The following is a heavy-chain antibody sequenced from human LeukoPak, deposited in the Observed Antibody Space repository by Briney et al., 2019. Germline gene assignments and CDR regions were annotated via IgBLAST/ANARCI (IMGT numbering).Heavy chain of an antibody. D-gene: IGHD2-15*01. CDR3: ARVGGYCSGGSCYSVAYYFDY. V-gene: IGHV4-34*01. CDR2: INHSGST. J-gene: IGHJ4*02. Sequence: SETLSLTCAVYGGSFSGYYWSWIRQPPGKGLEWTGEINHSGSTNYNPSLKSRVAISVDTSKNQFSLKLSSVTAADTAVYYCARVGGYCSGGSCYSVAYYFDYWGQGTLVTVSS. CDR1: GGSFSGYY.